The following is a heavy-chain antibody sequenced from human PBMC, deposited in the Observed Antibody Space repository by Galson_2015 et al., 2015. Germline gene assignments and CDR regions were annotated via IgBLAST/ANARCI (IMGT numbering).Heavy chain of an antibody. Sequence: SLRLSCAASGFTVSSYYMSWVRQAPGKGLEWVAVISYDGSNKYYADSVKGRFTISKDNSKNTLYLQMNSLRAEDTAVYYCAKSVPPIAVAGYDYYGMYVSGQRTTVTVSS. V-gene: IGHV3-30*18. CDR2: ISYDGSNK. J-gene: IGHJ6*02. CDR1: GFTVSSYY. D-gene: IGHD6-19*01. CDR3: AKSVPPIAVAGYDYYGMYV.